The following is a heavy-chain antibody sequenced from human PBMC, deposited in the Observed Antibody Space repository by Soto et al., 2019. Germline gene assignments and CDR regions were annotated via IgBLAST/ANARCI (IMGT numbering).Heavy chain of an antibody. Sequence: PSETLSLTCTVSGFSISPHYWSWIRQPPGKGLEWIGFIYYSGNTNYNPSLKSRVTISVDTSKNQFSLKLSSVTAADTAVYYCARRYGYSFDYWGQGTLVTVSS. J-gene: IGHJ4*02. V-gene: IGHV4-59*08. D-gene: IGHD1-1*01. CDR1: GFSISPHY. CDR3: ARRYGYSFDY. CDR2: IYYSGNT.